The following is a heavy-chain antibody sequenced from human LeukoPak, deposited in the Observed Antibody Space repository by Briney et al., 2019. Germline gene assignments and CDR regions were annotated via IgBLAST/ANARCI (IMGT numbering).Heavy chain of an antibody. Sequence: SETLSLTCTVSGGSISSYYWSWIRQPPGKGLEWIGYTYYSGSTNYNPSLKSRVTISVDTSKNQFSLKLSSVTAADTAVYYCARVTLHYYDSSGFHGAFDIWGQGTMVTVSS. V-gene: IGHV4-59*01. J-gene: IGHJ3*02. D-gene: IGHD3-22*01. CDR3: ARVTLHYYDSSGFHGAFDI. CDR1: GGSISSYY. CDR2: TYYSGST.